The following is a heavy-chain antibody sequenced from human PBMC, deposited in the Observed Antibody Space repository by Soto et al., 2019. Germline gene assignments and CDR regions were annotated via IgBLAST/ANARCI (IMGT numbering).Heavy chain of an antibody. J-gene: IGHJ6*02. CDR2: IYSGGST. D-gene: IGHD3-10*01. CDR1: GFTVSSNY. CDR3: ARDGYGSGSYFDYYYYGMDV. Sequence: GGSLRLSCAASGFTVSSNYMSWVRQAPGKGLEWVSVIYSGGSTYYADSVKGRFTISRDNSKNTLYLQMNSLRAEDTAVYYCARDGYGSGSYFDYYYYGMDVWGQGTTVTVS. V-gene: IGHV3-53*01.